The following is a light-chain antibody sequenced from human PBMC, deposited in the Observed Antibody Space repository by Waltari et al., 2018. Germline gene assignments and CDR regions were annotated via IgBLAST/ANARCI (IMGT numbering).Light chain of an antibody. J-gene: IGLJ2*01. CDR2: EVS. Sequence: QSALTQPASVSGSPGKSITISCPGTNSDVGKYNLVSWYQQHPGKAPKLMIYEVSKRPSGISYRFSGSKSGDTASLTISGLQAEDEAEYYCCSYTGGSIPVIFGGGTKLTVL. V-gene: IGLV2-23*02. CDR1: NSDVGKYNL. CDR3: CSYTGGSIPVI.